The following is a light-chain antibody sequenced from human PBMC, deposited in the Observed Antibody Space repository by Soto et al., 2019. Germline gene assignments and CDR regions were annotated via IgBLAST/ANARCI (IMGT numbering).Light chain of an antibody. J-gene: IGKJ5*01. V-gene: IGKV3-11*01. CDR3: QQRSNWPIT. CDR1: QSVSSY. CDR2: DAS. Sequence: ILLPHSLPPLSLSPRERATLSCRASQSVSSYLAWYQQKPGQAPRLLIYDASNRATGIPARFSGSGSGTDFTLTISSLEPEDFAVYYCQQRSNWPITFGQGTRLEIK.